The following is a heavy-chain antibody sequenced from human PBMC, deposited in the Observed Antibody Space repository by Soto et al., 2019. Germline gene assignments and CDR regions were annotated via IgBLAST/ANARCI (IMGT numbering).Heavy chain of an antibody. CDR1: GGSISSYY. J-gene: IGHJ6*03. D-gene: IGHD3-16*02. CDR2: IYYSGST. Sequence: SETLSLTCPVSGGSISSYYWSWIRQPPGKGLEWIGYIYYSGSTNYNPSLKSRVTISVDTSKNQFSLKLSSVTAADTAVYYCARGLIEKRRIPTYYMDVWGKGTTVTVSS. V-gene: IGHV4-59*01. CDR3: ARGLIEKRRIPTYYMDV.